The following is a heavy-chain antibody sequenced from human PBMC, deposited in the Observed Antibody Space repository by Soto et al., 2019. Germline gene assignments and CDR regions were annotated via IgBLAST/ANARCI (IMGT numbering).Heavy chain of an antibody. J-gene: IGHJ4*02. D-gene: IGHD5-18*01. Sequence: QVQLVQSGAEVKKPESSVKVSCKAPGGTFSTYAISWVRQAPGQGLEWMGGIIPMFGTANYAQRFQDRVTITAEKSTKTGYMELSSLRSEDTAVYFCARGIQLWLRRINNGYSGWGQGTLVTVSS. V-gene: IGHV1-69*14. CDR3: ARGIQLWLRRINNGYSG. CDR2: IIPMFGTA. CDR1: GGTFSTYA.